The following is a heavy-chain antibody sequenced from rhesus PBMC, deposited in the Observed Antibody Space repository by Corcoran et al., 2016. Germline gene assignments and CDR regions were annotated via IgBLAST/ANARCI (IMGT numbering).Heavy chain of an antibody. V-gene: IGHV4-127*01. J-gene: IGHJ3*01. CDR1: GYSISSGYG. Sequence: QVQLQESGPGLVKPSETLSLTCAVSGYSISSGYGWSGIRQPPGKGLEWIGYISGSSGSTYYNPSLKSRVTISKDTSKNQFSLKLSSVTAADTAVYYCARVEMTTHDAFDFWGQGLRVTVSS. CDR2: ISGSSGST. CDR3: ARVEMTTHDAFDF. D-gene: IGHD3S6*01.